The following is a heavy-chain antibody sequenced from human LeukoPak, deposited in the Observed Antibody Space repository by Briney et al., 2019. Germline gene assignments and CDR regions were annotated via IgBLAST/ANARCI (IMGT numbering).Heavy chain of an antibody. Sequence: GGSLRLSCAASGFTVISYSMNRVRQAPGKGLEWVSSISSSSSYIYYADSVKGRFTISRDKAKNTLYLQMNSLRAWDTALYYCASSYYDILTGYDAFDIWGEGTMVTVSS. CDR1: GFTVISYS. J-gene: IGHJ3*02. CDR2: ISSSSSYI. CDR3: ASSYYDILTGYDAFDI. D-gene: IGHD3-9*01. V-gene: IGHV3-21*01.